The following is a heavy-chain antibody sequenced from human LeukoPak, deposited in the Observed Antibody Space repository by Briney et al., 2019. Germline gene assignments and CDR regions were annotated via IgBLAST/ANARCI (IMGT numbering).Heavy chain of an antibody. CDR2: INHSGGT. CDR1: GGSFSGYY. D-gene: IGHD2-2*01. V-gene: IGHV4-34*01. Sequence: SETLSLTCAVYGGSFSGYYWSWIRQPPGKGLEWIGEINHSGGTNYNPSLKSRVTISVDTSKNQFSLKLSSVTAADTAVYYCAIHIVVVPAAKKKNWFDPWGQGTLVTVSS. J-gene: IGHJ5*02. CDR3: AIHIVVVPAAKKKNWFDP.